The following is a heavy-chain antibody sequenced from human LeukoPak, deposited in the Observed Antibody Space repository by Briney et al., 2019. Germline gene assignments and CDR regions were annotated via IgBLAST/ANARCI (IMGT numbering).Heavy chain of an antibody. J-gene: IGHJ4*02. D-gene: IGHD3-10*01. Sequence: GGSLRLSCAASGFTFSDYYMSWIRQAPGKGLEWVSYISSSSSYTNYADSVKGRSTISRDNAKNSLYLQMNSLRAEDTAVYYCARVSRGYYYGSGSYYNDYWGQGTLVTVSS. V-gene: IGHV3-11*06. CDR3: ARVSRGYYYGSGSYYNDY. CDR2: ISSSSSYT. CDR1: GFTFSDYY.